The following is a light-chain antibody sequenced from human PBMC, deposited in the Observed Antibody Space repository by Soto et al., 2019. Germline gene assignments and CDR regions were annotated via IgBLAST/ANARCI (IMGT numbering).Light chain of an antibody. CDR1: QSVSNN. J-gene: IGKJ5*01. V-gene: IGKV3-15*01. Sequence: EILMTQSPATLSVSPGERATLSCRASQSVSNNLAWYQQRPGQAPRLLIYYASTRATGIPARFSGSGSGTEFTLTISSLQSEDFALYYCQQYNDWPPITFGQGTRLEIK. CDR3: QQYNDWPPIT. CDR2: YAS.